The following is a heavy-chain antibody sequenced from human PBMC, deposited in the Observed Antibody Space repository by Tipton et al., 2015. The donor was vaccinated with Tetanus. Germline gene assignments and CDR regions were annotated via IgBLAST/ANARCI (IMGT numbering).Heavy chain of an antibody. CDR3: ARGSKGSTAWFPDPYGMDV. V-gene: IGHV4-34*01. CDR1: GGSFSGYY. CDR2: INPSGST. J-gene: IGHJ6*02. Sequence: SLTCAVYGGSFSGYYWTWIRQPPVKGLEWIGEINPSGSTNYNPSLKSRVTISVDTSKNRVSLKLNSVTAADTAVYYCARGSKGSTAWFPDPYGMDVWGQGTTVTVSS. D-gene: IGHD6-19*01.